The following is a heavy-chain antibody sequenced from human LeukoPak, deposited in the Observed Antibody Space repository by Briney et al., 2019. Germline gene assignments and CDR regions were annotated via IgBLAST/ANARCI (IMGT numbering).Heavy chain of an antibody. CDR3: ARGYQVVGLDAFDI. CDR2: INHSGST. V-gene: IGHV4-34*01. D-gene: IGHD2-15*01. Sequence: LRLSCAASGFTFSSYAMHWIRQPPGKGLEWIGEINHSGSTNYNPSLKSRVTISVDTSKNQFSLKLSSVTAADTAVYYCARGYQVVGLDAFDIWGQGTMVTVSS. CDR1: GFTFSSYA. J-gene: IGHJ3*02.